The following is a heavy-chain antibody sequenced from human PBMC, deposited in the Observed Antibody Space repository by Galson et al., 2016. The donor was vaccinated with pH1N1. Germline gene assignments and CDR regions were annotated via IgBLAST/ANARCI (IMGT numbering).Heavy chain of an antibody. V-gene: IGHV1-8*02. Sequence: SVKVSCKASGYTFIGYDINWVRQATGQGLEWMGWMNPNSSNTDHAQKFQDRVTMTRNTSVSTAYMELSSLRSEDTAVYYCAREYYLVDVGDWFDSRGQGTDRLTRNTDVTTAYVELDMRRSEHTAVDDCAREYARGELEGWVDSWGQGTLVNVSS. CDR1: GYTFIGYD. CDR3: AREYYLVDVGDWFDSRGQGTDRLTRNTDVTTAYVELDMRRSEHTAVDDCAREYARGELEGWVDS. J-gene: IGHJ5*01. CDR2: MNPNSSNT. D-gene: IGHD3/OR15-3a*01.